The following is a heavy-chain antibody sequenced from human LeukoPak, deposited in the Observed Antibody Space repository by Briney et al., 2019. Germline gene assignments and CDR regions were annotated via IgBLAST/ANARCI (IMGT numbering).Heavy chain of an antibody. CDR2: TNAGNGNT. CDR3: ASPLTSITNTMIAH. CDR1: GYTFTSYA. J-gene: IGHJ4*02. Sequence: ASVKVSCKASGYTFTSYAMHWVRQAPGQRLEWMGWTNAGNGNTKYSQKFQGRVTITRDTSASTAYMELSSLRSEDTAVYYCASPLTSITNTMIAHWGQGTLVTVSS. D-gene: IGHD3-22*01. V-gene: IGHV1-3*01.